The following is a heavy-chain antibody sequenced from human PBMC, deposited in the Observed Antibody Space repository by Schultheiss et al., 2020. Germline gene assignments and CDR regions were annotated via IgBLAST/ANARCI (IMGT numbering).Heavy chain of an antibody. J-gene: IGHJ4*02. CDR1: GFTFSSYA. V-gene: IGHV3-23*01. CDR3: AKFPPIEYSSSKISAYFDY. D-gene: IGHD6-6*01. CDR2: ISGSGGST. Sequence: GGSLRLSCAASGFTFSSYAMSWVRQAPGKGLEWVSAISGSGGSTYYADSVKGRFTISRDNSKNTLYLQMNSLRAEDTAVYYCAKFPPIEYSSSKISAYFDYWGQGTLVTVSS.